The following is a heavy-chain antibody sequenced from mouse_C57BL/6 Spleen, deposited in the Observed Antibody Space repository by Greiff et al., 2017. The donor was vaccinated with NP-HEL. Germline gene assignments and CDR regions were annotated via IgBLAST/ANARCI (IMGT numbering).Heavy chain of an antibody. CDR3: ASPYYYGSSYVFAY. CDR1: GFSLTSYG. Sequence: QVQLKQSGPGLVQPSQSLSITCTVSGFSLTSYGVHWVRQSPGKGLEWLGVIWSGGSTDYNAAFISRLSISKDNSKSQVFFKMNSLQADDTAIYYCASPYYYGSSYVFAYWGQGTLVTVSA. CDR2: IWSGGST. J-gene: IGHJ3*01. V-gene: IGHV2-2*01. D-gene: IGHD1-1*01.